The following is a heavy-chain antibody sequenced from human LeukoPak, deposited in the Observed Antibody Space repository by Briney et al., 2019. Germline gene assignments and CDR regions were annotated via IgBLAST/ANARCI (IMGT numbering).Heavy chain of an antibody. CDR1: GFTFSSYG. Sequence: PGGSLRLSCAASGFTFSSYGMHWVRQAPGKGLDWVAVIWYDGSNKYYADSVKGRFTISRDNSKNTLYLQMNSLRAEDTAVYYCARGNRPVFDYWGQGTVVTVSS. CDR2: IWYDGSNK. D-gene: IGHD1-14*01. CDR3: ARGNRPVFDY. V-gene: IGHV3-33*01. J-gene: IGHJ4*02.